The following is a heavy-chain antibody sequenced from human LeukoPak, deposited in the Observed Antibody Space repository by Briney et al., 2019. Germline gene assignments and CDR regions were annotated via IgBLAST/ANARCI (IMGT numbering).Heavy chain of an antibody. CDR2: IYSGGST. D-gene: IGHD6-6*01. CDR3: AREGTGRQYSSSYNYFDY. V-gene: IGHV3-53*01. CDR1: RFTVSSNY. Sequence: GGSLRLSCAASRFTVSSNYMSWVRQAPGKGLEWVSVIYSGGSTYYADSVKGRFTISRDNSKNTLYLQMNSLRAEDTAVYYCAREGTGRQYSSSYNYFDYWGQGTLVTVSS. J-gene: IGHJ4*02.